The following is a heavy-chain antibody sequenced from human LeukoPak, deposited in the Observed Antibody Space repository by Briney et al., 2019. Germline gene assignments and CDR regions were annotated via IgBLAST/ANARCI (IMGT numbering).Heavy chain of an antibody. CDR2: ISDDGSRT. Sequence: PGRSLRLSCAASGFTFSTYAVHWVRQAPGKGLEWLAIISDDGSRTYSSNPVKGRFTISRDNSSNTLYLQMNSLRPEDTAVYYCARGNGPGSFLMDYWGQGTLVTVSS. J-gene: IGHJ4*02. V-gene: IGHV3-30-3*01. CDR3: ARGNGPGSFLMDY. D-gene: IGHD3-10*01. CDR1: GFTFSTYA.